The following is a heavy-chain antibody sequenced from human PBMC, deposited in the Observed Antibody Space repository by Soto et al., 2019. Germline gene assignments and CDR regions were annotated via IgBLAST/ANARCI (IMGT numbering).Heavy chain of an antibody. CDR1: GGSFSSYY. J-gene: IGHJ3*02. V-gene: IGHV4-59*01. CDR3: ASTRAGDWLYAFDI. D-gene: IGHD7-27*01. CDR2: IYYSGST. Sequence: SETLSLTCAVYGGSFSSYYWSWIRQPPGKGLEWIGYIYYSGSTNYNPSLKSRVTISVDTSKNQFSLKLSSVTAADTAVNYCASTRAGDWLYAFDIWGQGTMVTVSS.